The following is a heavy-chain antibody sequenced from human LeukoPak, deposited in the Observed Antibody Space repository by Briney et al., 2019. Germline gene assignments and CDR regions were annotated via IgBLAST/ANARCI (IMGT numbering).Heavy chain of an antibody. CDR1: GFTFSSYW. V-gene: IGHV3-74*01. J-gene: IGHJ4*02. CDR2: INTGGSTT. CDR3: SRDLRGRDDY. D-gene: IGHD5-24*01. Sequence: GGSLRLSCAASGFTFSSYWMHWVRQAPGKGLVWVSRINTGGSTTDYAVSVKGRFTISRDNAKNTLYLQMNSLRAEDTAVYYCSRDLRGRDDYWGQGILVIVSS.